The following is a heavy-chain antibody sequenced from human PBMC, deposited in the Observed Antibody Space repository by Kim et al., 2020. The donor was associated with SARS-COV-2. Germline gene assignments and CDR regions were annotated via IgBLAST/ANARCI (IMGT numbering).Heavy chain of an antibody. Sequence: SLKSRVTISVDTSKNQFSLKLSAVTAADTAVYYCARIVVVPAAMDGIDVWGQGTTVTVSS. V-gene: IGHV4-39*01. CDR3: ARIVVVPAAMDGIDV. D-gene: IGHD2-2*01. J-gene: IGHJ6*02.